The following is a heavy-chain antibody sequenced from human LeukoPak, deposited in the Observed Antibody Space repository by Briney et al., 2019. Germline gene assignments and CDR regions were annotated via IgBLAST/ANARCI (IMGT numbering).Heavy chain of an antibody. V-gene: IGHV3-23*01. CDR3: VKDGKTSITGVAVPGHDYYMDV. CDR2: LSGSGGST. J-gene: IGHJ6*03. D-gene: IGHD3-3*01. Sequence: GGSLRLSCAASGFSYINHWMSWVRQAPGKGLEWVAGLSGSGGSTYYLDSVKGRFTISRDNPKNTLYLQMDSLRAEDTAAYYCVKDGKTSITGVAVPGHDYYMDVWGKGTTVTVSS. CDR1: GFSYINHW.